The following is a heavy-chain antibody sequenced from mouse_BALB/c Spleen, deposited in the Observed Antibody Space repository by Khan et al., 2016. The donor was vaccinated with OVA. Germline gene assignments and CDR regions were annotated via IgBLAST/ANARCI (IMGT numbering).Heavy chain of an antibody. CDR2: YWGGGDT. D-gene: IGHD2-14*01. CDR1: GFSLSRYN. J-gene: IGHJ4*01. CDR3: ARAYYRYDGYYAMDY. V-gene: IGHV2-6-4*01. Sequence: QMQLEESGPDLVAPSQSLSITCTVSGFSLSRYNIHWVRQPPGKGLDGLGLYWGGGDTDYTSTFKSRLIISKDTSNSQVFLKVNSFQTEDSAIYYGARAYYRYDGYYAMDYWGQGTSVTVFS.